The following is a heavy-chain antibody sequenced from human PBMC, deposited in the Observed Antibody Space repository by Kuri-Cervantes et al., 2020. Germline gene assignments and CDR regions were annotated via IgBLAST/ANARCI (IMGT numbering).Heavy chain of an antibody. J-gene: IGHJ4*02. D-gene: IGHD5-18*01. CDR3: ASGYSYGDFDY. CDR2: INPNSGGT. V-gene: IGHV1-2*02. CDR1: GYTFTGYY. Sequence: ASVKVSCKASGYTFTGYYMHWVRQAPGQGLEWMGWINPNSGGTNYAQKVQGRGTMTRDTSISTAYMELSRLRSDDTAVYYCASGYSYGDFDYWGQGTLVTVSS.